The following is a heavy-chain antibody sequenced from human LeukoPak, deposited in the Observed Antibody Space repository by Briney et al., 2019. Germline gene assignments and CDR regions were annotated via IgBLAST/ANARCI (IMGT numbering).Heavy chain of an antibody. D-gene: IGHD2-2*01. J-gene: IGHJ4*02. Sequence: SETLSLTCTVSGGSISSHYWSWIRQPPGKAMEWIGYIYYSGNINYSPSLKSRLTISVDTSKNQLSLRLSSVTAADTAVYYCARHSPGYCSTTTCSLFDYWGQGTLVTVSS. CDR3: ARHSPGYCSTTTCSLFDY. CDR1: GGSISSHY. CDR2: IYYSGNI. V-gene: IGHV4-59*11.